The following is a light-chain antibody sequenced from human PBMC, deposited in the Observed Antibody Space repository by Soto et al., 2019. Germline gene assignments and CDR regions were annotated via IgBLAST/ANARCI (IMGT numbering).Light chain of an antibody. Sequence: QSVLTQPPSASGTPGQRVTIPCSGSSSNIGSNFVNWYQQLPGTAPKLLMYNNNQRPSGVPDRFSGSKSGTSASLAISGLQSEDEADYNCATWDDSLNGLVFGGGTKLTVL. V-gene: IGLV1-44*01. CDR2: NNN. CDR3: ATWDDSLNGLV. CDR1: SSNIGSNF. J-gene: IGLJ3*02.